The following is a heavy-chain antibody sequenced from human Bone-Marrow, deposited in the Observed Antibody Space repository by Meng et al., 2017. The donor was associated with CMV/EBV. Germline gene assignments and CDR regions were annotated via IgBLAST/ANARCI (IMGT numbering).Heavy chain of an antibody. CDR2: ISGSGSST. J-gene: IGHJ4*02. Sequence: GESLKISCAASEFSFDNYVMTWVRQAPGKGLEWVSSISGSGSSTYYADSVKGRFTISRDNSKNTLYLQMNSLRAEDTAVYYCAKGSPIYYFDYWGQGTLVTVSS. CDR1: EFSFDNYV. V-gene: IGHV3-23*01. CDR3: AKGSPIYYFDY.